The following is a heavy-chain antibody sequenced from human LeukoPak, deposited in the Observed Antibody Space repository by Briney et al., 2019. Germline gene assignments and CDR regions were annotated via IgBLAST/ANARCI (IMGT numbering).Heavy chain of an antibody. V-gene: IGHV3-23*01. CDR2: ILGSGDST. Sequence: GGSLRPSCAASGLTFSSHAMSWVRQAPGKGLEWVSAILGSGDSTYYANSVKGLFTIAIDNSKNTLYLQMNSLRAEDTAVYYGAKVGCSGGSCSDGLDVWGKGTTVTVSS. CDR1: GLTFSSHA. CDR3: AKVGCSGGSCSDGLDV. D-gene: IGHD2-15*01. J-gene: IGHJ6*04.